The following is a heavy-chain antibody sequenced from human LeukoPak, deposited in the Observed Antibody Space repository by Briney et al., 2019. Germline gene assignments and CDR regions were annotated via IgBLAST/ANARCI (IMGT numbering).Heavy chain of an antibody. J-gene: IGHJ4*02. D-gene: IGHD3-22*01. CDR3: ARLSNDYDSSGYYYIDY. V-gene: IGHV4-59*01. Sequence: SETLSLTCTVSGGSISSYYWSWIRQPPGKGLEWIGYIYYSGSTNYNPSLKSRVTISVDTSKNQFSLKLSSVTAADTAVYYCARLSNDYDSSGYYYIDYSGQGTLVTVSS. CDR2: IYYSGST. CDR1: GGSISSYY.